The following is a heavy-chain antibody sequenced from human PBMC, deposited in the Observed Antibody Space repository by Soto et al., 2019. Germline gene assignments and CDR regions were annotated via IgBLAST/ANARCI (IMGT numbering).Heavy chain of an antibody. CDR3: ARGSGYDLHYFDY. V-gene: IGHV3-33*01. CDR2: IWYDGSNK. CDR1: GFTFSSYG. J-gene: IGHJ4*02. Sequence: GGSLRLSCAASGFTFSSYGMHWVRQAPGKGLEWVAVIWYDGSNKYYADSVKGRFTISRDNSKNTLYLQMNSLRAEDTAVYYCARGSGYDLHYFDYWGQGTLVTVSS. D-gene: IGHD5-12*01.